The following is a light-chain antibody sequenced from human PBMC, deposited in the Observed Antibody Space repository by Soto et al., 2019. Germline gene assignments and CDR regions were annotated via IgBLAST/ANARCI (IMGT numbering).Light chain of an antibody. CDR2: GNT. V-gene: IGLV1-40*01. Sequence: QLVLTQPPSVSGAPGQRVTFSCTGSSSNIGAGYDVHWYQQLPGTAPKLLIYGNTNRPSGVPDRFSGSKSGTSASLAITGLQAEDEADYYCQSYDSSLSGSLFGGGTKLTVL. CDR1: SSNIGAGYD. CDR3: QSYDSSLSGSL. J-gene: IGLJ2*01.